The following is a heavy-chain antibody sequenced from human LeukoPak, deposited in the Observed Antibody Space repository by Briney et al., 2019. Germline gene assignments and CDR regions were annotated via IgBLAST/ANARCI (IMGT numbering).Heavy chain of an antibody. CDR1: GFTFSSYA. Sequence: GGSLRLSCAASGFTFSSYAMSWVRQAPGKGLEWVSAISGSGGSTYYADSVKGRFTISRDNSKNTLYLQMNSLRAEDTAVYYCAKVRYNWNGGPNWFDPWGQGTLVTVSS. J-gene: IGHJ5*02. CDR3: AKVRYNWNGGPNWFDP. CDR2: ISGSGGST. D-gene: IGHD1-20*01. V-gene: IGHV3-23*01.